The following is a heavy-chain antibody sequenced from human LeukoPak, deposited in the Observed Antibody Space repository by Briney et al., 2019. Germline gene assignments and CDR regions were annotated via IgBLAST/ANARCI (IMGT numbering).Heavy chain of an antibody. CDR3: ARGCSGGSCNGMDV. CDR1: GYTFTNYD. Sequence: ASVRVSCKASGYTFTNYDINWVRQATGLGLEWMGWMNPSGGNTGCAQKFLGRVTMTRDTSIRTAYMELSNLRSEDTAVYYCARGCSGGSCNGMDVWGQGTTVTVSS. V-gene: IGHV1-8*01. J-gene: IGHJ6*02. CDR2: MNPSGGNT. D-gene: IGHD2-15*01.